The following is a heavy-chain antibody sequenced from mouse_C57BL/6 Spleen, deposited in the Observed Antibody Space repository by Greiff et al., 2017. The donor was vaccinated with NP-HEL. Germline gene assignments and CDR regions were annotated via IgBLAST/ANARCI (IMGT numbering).Heavy chain of an antibody. CDR3: ARAGSNYGFDY. D-gene: IGHD2-5*01. CDR1: GYTFTSYG. J-gene: IGHJ2*01. V-gene: IGHV1-81*01. Sequence: QVQLKQSGAELARPGASVKLSCKASGYTFTSYGISWVKQRTGQGLEWIGEIYPRSGNTYYNEKFKGKATLTADKSSSTAYMELRSLTAEDSAVYFCARAGSNYGFDYWGQGTTLTVSS. CDR2: IYPRSGNT.